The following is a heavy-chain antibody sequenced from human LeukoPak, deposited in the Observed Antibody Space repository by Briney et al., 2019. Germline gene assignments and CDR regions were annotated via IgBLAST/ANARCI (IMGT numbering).Heavy chain of an antibody. CDR1: GFTFSSYS. D-gene: IGHD6-19*01. CDR3: ARDWTSSGWYRYYYMDV. V-gene: IGHV3-21*01. CDR2: ISSSSSYI. J-gene: IGHJ6*03. Sequence: GGSLRLSCAASGFTFSSYSMNWVRQAPGKGLEWVSSISSSSSYIYYADSVKGRFTISRDNAKNSLYLQMNSLRAEDTAVYYCARDWTSSGWYRYYYMDVWGKGTTVTVSS.